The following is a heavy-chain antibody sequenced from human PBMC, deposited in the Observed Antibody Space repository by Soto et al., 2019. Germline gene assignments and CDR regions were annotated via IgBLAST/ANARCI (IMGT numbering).Heavy chain of an antibody. CDR3: ATSSGSYALNY. CDR2: VYHSGST. J-gene: IGHJ4*02. CDR1: GGSISSGNW. V-gene: IGHV4-4*02. D-gene: IGHD6-19*01. Sequence: QVQLQESGPGLVKPSGTLSLTCAVSGGSISSGNWWSWVRQPPGKGLEWIGEVYHSGSTNYNPSLKSRVTISVDDSKDQFSLNLLSVTAADTAVYYCATSSGSYALNYWGQGTLVTVSS.